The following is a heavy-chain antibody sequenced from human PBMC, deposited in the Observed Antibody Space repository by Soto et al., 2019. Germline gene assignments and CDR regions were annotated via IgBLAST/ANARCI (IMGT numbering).Heavy chain of an antibody. CDR2: ISNDGSNT. V-gene: IGHV3-30-3*01. CDR3: ARNRGYYYDSSGYYGPYYYGLDV. J-gene: IGHJ6*02. CDR1: GFTFSTYT. D-gene: IGHD3-22*01. Sequence: SLRLSCAASGFTFSTYTMHWVRQAPGKGLEWVAVISNDGSNTYYADSVKGRFTISRDNSKNTLYLQMNSLRAEDTAVYYCARNRGYYYDSSGYYGPYYYGLDVWGQGTTVTVSS.